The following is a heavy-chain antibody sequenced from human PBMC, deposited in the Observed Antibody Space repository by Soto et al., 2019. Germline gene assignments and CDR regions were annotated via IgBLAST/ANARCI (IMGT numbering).Heavy chain of an antibody. D-gene: IGHD3-10*01. J-gene: IGHJ3*02. CDR1: GFTFSSYG. CDR2: ISYDGSNK. Sequence: GGSLRLSCAASGFTFSSYGMHWVRQAPGKGLEWVAVISYDGSNKYYADSVKGRFTISRDNSKNTLYLQMNSLRAEDTAVYYCAKSLLWFGELLGDAFDIWGQGTMVTVSS. V-gene: IGHV3-30*18. CDR3: AKSLLWFGELLGDAFDI.